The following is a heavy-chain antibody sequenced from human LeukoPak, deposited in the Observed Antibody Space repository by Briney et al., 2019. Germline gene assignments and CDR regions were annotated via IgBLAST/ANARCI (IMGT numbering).Heavy chain of an antibody. V-gene: IGHV6-1*01. J-gene: IGHJ4*02. CDR1: GDSVSINRAA. CDR2: TYYRSKWYS. D-gene: IGHD5-18*01. CDR3: ARDPKNGYNYGFDY. Sequence: SQTLSLTCAISGDSVSINRAAWNWIRQSPSRGREWLGRTYYRSKWYSDYTVSVKSRITINPDTSKNQFSLQLNSVTPEDTAVYFCARDPKNGYNYGFDYWGQGTLVTVSS.